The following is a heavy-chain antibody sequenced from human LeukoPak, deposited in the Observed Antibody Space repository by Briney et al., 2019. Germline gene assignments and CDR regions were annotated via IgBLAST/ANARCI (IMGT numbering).Heavy chain of an antibody. J-gene: IGHJ4*02. CDR1: GGSITSSSYY. CDR3: ARRGIAAAGAFDY. D-gene: IGHD6-13*01. Sequence: SETLSPTCTVSGGSITSSSYYWGWTRHPPGKGLEWIGSIYYSASTYYNPSLKSRVTISVDTSKNQFSLKLSSVTAADTAVYYWARRGIAAAGAFDYWGQGTLVTVSS. V-gene: IGHV4-39*01. CDR2: IYYSAST.